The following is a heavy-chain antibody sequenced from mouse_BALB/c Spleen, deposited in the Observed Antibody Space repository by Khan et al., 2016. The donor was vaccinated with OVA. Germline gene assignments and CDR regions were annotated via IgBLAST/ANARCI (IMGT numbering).Heavy chain of an antibody. V-gene: IGHV5-6*01. D-gene: IGHD1-1*01. CDR2: INTGGFYT. Sequence: EVELVESGGDLVKPGGSLKLSCAASGFTFSTFGMSWVRQSPDRRLEWVATINTGGFYTYYSDIVKGRFTISRDNAKSTLYLQMSCLKSEDSAIYYCARLAYYYNSEGFAYWGQGTLVTVSA. CDR1: GFTFSTFG. CDR3: ARLAYYYNSEGFAY. J-gene: IGHJ3*01.